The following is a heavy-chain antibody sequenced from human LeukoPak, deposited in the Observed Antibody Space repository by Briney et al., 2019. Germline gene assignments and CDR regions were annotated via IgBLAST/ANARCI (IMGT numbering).Heavy chain of an antibody. J-gene: IGHJ5*02. CDR2: ISAYNDIT. CDR3: ATTYRELTDWFDP. CDR1: GYTFTNYG. D-gene: IGHD1-26*01. Sequence: ASVKVSCKASGYTFTNYGISWVRQAPGQGLEWMGWISAYNDITNYAQKFQGRVTMTTDTSTSTAYVEVRSLRSDDTAVYYCATTYRELTDWFDPWGQGTLVTVSS. V-gene: IGHV1-18*01.